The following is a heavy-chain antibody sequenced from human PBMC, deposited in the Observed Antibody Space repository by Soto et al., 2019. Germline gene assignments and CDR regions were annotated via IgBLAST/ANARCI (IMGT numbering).Heavy chain of an antibody. D-gene: IGHD3-22*01. Sequence: QVQLQESGPGLVKPTETLTLTCTVSGASIRSVGYYWSWIRQHPGKALQWIGYIYYSGRTYYNPSLKSRVTFSLDTSENQFSWNRNSVTAADTAVYYCARVTMLLVVRHFDLWGRGTLVTVSS. CDR3: ARVTMLLVVRHFDL. CDR2: IYYSGRT. CDR1: GASIRSVGYY. J-gene: IGHJ2*01. V-gene: IGHV4-31*03.